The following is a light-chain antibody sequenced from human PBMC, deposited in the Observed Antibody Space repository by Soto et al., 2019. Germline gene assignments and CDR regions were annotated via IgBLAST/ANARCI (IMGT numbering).Light chain of an antibody. CDR2: DAS. V-gene: IGKV3-11*01. CDR3: QQRSKWT. J-gene: IGKJ1*01. CDR1: QSVSSY. Sequence: EIVLTQSPATLSLSPGERATLSCRASQSVSSYLAWYQQKPGQAPRLLIYDASNRATGIPARFSGSGSGTDFTLTISSLEPEDFAVYYCQQRSKWTFGQGTKV.